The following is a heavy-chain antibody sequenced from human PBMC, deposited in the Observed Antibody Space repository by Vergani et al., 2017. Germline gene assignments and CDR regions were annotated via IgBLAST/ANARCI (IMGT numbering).Heavy chain of an antibody. Sequence: QVQLVQSGAEVKKTGSSVKVSCKASGYTFTYRYLHWIRQAPGKGLEWIGSLSTTGGATHASHNPSLKSRVSISVDTSKSQFSLRLTSVTAADSAIYYCAGDTHSWQRADRWGQGLLVSVSS. J-gene: IGHJ5*02. CDR1: GYTFTYRY. V-gene: IGHV1-45*01. D-gene: IGHD6-13*01. CDR3: AGDTHSWQRADR. CDR2: LSTTGGAT.